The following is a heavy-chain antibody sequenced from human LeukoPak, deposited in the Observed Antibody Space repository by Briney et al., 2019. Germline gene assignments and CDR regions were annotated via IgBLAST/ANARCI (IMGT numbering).Heavy chain of an antibody. Sequence: ASVKVSCKASGYTFTSYDINWVRQATGQGLEWMGWMNPNSGNTGYAQEFQGRVTMTRNTSISTAYMELSSLRSEDTAVYYCARVNDYVWGSYRVLGWFDPWGQGTLVTVSS. J-gene: IGHJ5*02. V-gene: IGHV1-8*01. CDR2: MNPNSGNT. D-gene: IGHD3-16*02. CDR3: ARVNDYVWGSYRVLGWFDP. CDR1: GYTFTSYD.